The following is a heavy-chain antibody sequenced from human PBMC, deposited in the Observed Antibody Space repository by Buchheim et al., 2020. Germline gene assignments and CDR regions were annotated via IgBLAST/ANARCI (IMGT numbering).Heavy chain of an antibody. Sequence: QVQLVESGGGVVQSGRSLRLSCAASGFTFSSYGMHWVRQAPGKGLEWVALIWYDGSNTYYGDSVKGRFTISRDNSKNTLYLQMNSLGAEDTAVYYCARGGSYSDNAMDVWGQGTT. CDR1: GFTFSSYG. J-gene: IGHJ6*02. V-gene: IGHV3-33*01. CDR3: ARGGSYSDNAMDV. D-gene: IGHD4-11*01. CDR2: IWYDGSNT.